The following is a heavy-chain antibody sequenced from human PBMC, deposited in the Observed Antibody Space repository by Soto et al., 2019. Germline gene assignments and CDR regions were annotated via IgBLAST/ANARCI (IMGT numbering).Heavy chain of an antibody. CDR2: FDPEDGET. V-gene: IGHV1-24*01. CDR1: GYTLTELS. CDR3: ARGDVVVPAASHSLAAATAPYYYYYMDV. Sequence: ASVKVSCKVPGYTLTELSMHWVRQAPGKGLEWMGGFDPEDGETIYAQKFQGRVTMTEDTSTDTAYMKLSRLRSDDTAVYYCARGDVVVPAASHSLAAATAPYYYYYMDVWGKGTTVTVSS. J-gene: IGHJ6*03. D-gene: IGHD2-2*01.